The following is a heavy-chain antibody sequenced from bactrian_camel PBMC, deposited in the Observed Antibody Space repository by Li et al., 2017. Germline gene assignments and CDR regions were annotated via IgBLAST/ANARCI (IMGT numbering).Heavy chain of an antibody. CDR3: AAQALDLWYRGNFKY. CDR2: IYTGGDMT. V-gene: IGHV3S54*01. D-gene: IGHD6*01. Sequence: HVQLVESGGGSVQAGGSLRLSRAAAGYKYSSNACMAWFRQAPGREREAVAGIYTGGDMTVYGDAVKGRFTISKDSAKNTLYLQMNNLKVEDTAMYYCAAQALDLWYRGNFKYWGQGTQVTVS. J-gene: IGHJ4*01. CDR1: GYKYSSNA.